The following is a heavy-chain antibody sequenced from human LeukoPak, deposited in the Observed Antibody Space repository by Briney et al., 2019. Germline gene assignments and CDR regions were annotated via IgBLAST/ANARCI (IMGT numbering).Heavy chain of an antibody. D-gene: IGHD2-15*01. CDR2: IYSHGHT. V-gene: IGHV4-61*02. Sequence: SETLSLTCTVSGGSIGSSSHYWSWIRQPAGKGLEWIGRIYSHGHTNYKPSLKSRVTISVDTSKNQFSLKLSSVTAADTAVYYCARGGGCSGGSCLDPWGQGTLVTVSS. CDR1: GGSIGSSSHY. CDR3: ARGGGCSGGSCLDP. J-gene: IGHJ5*02.